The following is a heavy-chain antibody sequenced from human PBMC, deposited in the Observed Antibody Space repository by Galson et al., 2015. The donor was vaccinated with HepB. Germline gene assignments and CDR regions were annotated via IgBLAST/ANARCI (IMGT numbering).Heavy chain of an antibody. D-gene: IGHD6-19*01. V-gene: IGHV3-23*01. Sequence: SLRLSCAASGFTFSSYAMSWVRQAPGKGLEWVSAISGSGGSTYYADSVKGRFTISRDNSKNTLYLQMNSLRAEDTAVYYCAKVDRRYIAVAGSHFDYWGQGTLVTVSS. CDR1: GFTFSSYA. J-gene: IGHJ4*02. CDR3: AKVDRRYIAVAGSHFDY. CDR2: ISGSGGST.